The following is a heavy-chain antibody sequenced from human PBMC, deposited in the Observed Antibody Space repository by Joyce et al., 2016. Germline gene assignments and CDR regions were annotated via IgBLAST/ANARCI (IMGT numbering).Heavy chain of an antibody. V-gene: IGHV3-21*01. J-gene: IGHJ4*02. Sequence: EAQLVASGGGLVKPGGSLRISCAASGFSFSDYTMNWVRQDPGKGLEWVSSISMGSSNIYYADSVKGRFTISRDNAESSLYLQMNSLSAEDTALYYCVRDYYDSSGHYSGDYWGQGTLVTVSS. CDR1: GFSFSDYT. CDR2: ISMGSSNI. CDR3: VRDYYDSSGHYSGDY. D-gene: IGHD3-22*01.